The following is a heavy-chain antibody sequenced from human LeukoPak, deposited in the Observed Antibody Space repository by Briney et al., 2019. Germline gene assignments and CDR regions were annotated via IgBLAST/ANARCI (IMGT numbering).Heavy chain of an antibody. CDR3: AKESGYSTGWYSDY. CDR1: GFTFSSNA. Sequence: GGSLRLSCAAPGFTFSSNAMSWVRQPPGKGLDWVSVISGSGSGTYYADSVKGRFTISRDNSKNTLYLQMNSLRAEDTAVYYCAKESGYSTGWYSDYWGQGTLVTVSS. CDR2: ISGSGSGT. V-gene: IGHV3-23*01. D-gene: IGHD6-19*01. J-gene: IGHJ4*02.